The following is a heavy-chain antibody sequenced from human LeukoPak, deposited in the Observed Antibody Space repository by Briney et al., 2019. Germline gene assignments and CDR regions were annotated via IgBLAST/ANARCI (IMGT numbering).Heavy chain of an antibody. V-gene: IGHV4-39*07. CDR2: IYYSGST. Sequence: SETLSLTCTVSGGSISSSSYYWGWIRQPPGKGLEWIGSIYYSGSTYYNPSLKGRVTISVDTSKNQFSLKLSSVTAADTAVYYCARLLTTPTYYFDYWGQGTLVTVSS. D-gene: IGHD2-15*01. CDR1: GGSISSSSYY. CDR3: ARLLTTPTYYFDY. J-gene: IGHJ4*02.